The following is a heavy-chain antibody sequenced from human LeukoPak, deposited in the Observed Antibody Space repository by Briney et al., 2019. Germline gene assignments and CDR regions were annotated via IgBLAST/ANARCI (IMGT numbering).Heavy chain of an antibody. J-gene: IGHJ6*03. Sequence: PGRSLRLSCAASGFTFSSYAMHWVRQAPGKGLEWVAVISYDGSNKYYADSVKGRFTISRDNSKNTLYLQMNSLRAEDTAVYYCARDKGLRVHYYYMDVWGKGNTVTVSS. CDR2: ISYDGSNK. V-gene: IGHV3-30*01. CDR3: ARDKGLRVHYYYMDV. D-gene: IGHD5-12*01. CDR1: GFTFSSYA.